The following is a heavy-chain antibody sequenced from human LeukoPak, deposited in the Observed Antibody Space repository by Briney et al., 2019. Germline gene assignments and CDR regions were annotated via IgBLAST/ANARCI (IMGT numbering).Heavy chain of an antibody. CDR3: ARRGDSSGWYHFDY. CDR1: GGSISSYY. J-gene: IGHJ4*02. Sequence: SETLSLTCTVSGGSISSYYWSWIRRPPGKGLEWIGYIYYSGSTNYNPSLKSRVTISVDTSKNQFSLKLSPVTAADTAVYYCARRGDSSGWYHFDYWGQGTLVTVSS. V-gene: IGHV4-59*01. CDR2: IYYSGST. D-gene: IGHD6-19*01.